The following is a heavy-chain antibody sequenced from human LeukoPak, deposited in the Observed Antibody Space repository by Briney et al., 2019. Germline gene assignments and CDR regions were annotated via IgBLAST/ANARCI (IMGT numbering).Heavy chain of an antibody. CDR1: GFTFSSYW. Sequence: GGSLRLSCAASGFTFSSYWMHWVRQAPGRGLEWVSGINWNGGSTGYADSVKGRFTISRDNVKNSLYLQMNSLRAEDTAVYYCARVLRYDNSGHDSFDIWGQGTMVTVSS. V-gene: IGHV3-20*04. CDR3: ARVLRYDNSGHDSFDI. D-gene: IGHD3-22*01. J-gene: IGHJ3*02. CDR2: INWNGGST.